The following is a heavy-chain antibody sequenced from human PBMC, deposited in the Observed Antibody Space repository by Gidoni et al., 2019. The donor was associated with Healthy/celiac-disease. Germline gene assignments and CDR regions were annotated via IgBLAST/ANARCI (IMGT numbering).Heavy chain of an antibody. CDR2: IKSKTDGGTT. CDR3: TTDTYYYDSSGYYLPYYFDY. J-gene: IGHJ4*02. Sequence: EVQLVESGGGLVKPGGSLRLSCAASGFTFSNAWMSWVRQAPGKGLEWVGRIKSKTDGGTTDYAEPVKGRFTISRDDSKNTLYLQMNSLKTEDTAVYYCTTDTYYYDSSGYYLPYYFDYWGQGTLVTVSS. CDR1: GFTFSNAW. V-gene: IGHV3-15*01. D-gene: IGHD3-22*01.